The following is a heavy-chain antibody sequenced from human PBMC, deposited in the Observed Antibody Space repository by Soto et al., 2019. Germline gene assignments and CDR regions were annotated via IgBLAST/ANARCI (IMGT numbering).Heavy chain of an antibody. CDR2: INAGNGNT. D-gene: IGHD6-19*01. Sequence: ASVKVSCKASGYTFTSYAMHWVRQAPGQRLEWMGWINAGNGNTKYSQKFQGRVTITRDTSASTAYMELSSLRSEDTAVYYCARAISSSGGEFDAFDIWGKGKMVPVSS. J-gene: IGHJ3*02. V-gene: IGHV1-3*01. CDR1: GYTFTSYA. CDR3: ARAISSSGGEFDAFDI.